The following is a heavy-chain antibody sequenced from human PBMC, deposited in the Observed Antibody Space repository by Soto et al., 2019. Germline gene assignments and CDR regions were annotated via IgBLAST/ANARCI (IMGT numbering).Heavy chain of an antibody. CDR2: ISYDGSNK. CDR1: GFTFSSYG. D-gene: IGHD2-21*02. Sequence: QVQLVESGGGVVQPGRSLRLSCAASGFTFSSYGMHWVRQAPGKGLEWVAVISYDGSNKYYADSVKVRFTISRDNSKNTLYLQMNSLRAEDTAVYYCAKDWRAYCGGDCYREYFQHWGQGTLVTVSS. CDR3: AKDWRAYCGGDCYREYFQH. V-gene: IGHV3-30*18. J-gene: IGHJ1*01.